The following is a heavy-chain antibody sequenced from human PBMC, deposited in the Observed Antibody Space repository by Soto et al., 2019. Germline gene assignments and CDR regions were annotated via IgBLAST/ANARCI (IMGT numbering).Heavy chain of an antibody. V-gene: IGHV1-3*01. Sequence: QVQLVQSGAEVKKPGASVKVSYKASGYTFINYAMHWVRQAPGQRLEWMGWINADNGDTKYSQKFQGRVTFTWDTSATTAYMELTSLTSEDTAVYYCARDLRGGVYFDYWGQGTLVTVSS. CDR3: ARDLRGGVYFDY. CDR1: GYTFINYA. D-gene: IGHD2-8*01. CDR2: INADNGDT. J-gene: IGHJ4*02.